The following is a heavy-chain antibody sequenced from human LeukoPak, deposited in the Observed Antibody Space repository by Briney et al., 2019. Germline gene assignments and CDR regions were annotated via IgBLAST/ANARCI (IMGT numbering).Heavy chain of an antibody. Sequence: GGSLRLSCAASGFTFSDHAMHWVRQAPGKGLEWVSAVGIAADTFYPGSVEGRFTISRENAKNSLYLQMNSLRVEDTAVYYCVRQKKSHGNFDYWGQGTLVTVSS. V-gene: IGHV3-13*01. D-gene: IGHD1-26*01. CDR1: GFTFSDHA. J-gene: IGHJ4*02. CDR2: VGIAADT. CDR3: VRQKKSHGNFDY.